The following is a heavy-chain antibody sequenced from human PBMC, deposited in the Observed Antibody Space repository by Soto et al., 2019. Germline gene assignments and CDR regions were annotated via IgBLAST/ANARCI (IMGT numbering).Heavy chain of an antibody. D-gene: IGHD2-2*01. V-gene: IGHV3-23*03. J-gene: IGHJ3*01. Sequence: GGSLRLSCEASGFTFKSYAMSWVRQAPGKGPEWVSHINRGASSTYYADSVKGRFTISRDNSKNTLYLQMNSLSVEDTALYYCAKMLWINDGFDVWGQGAQVTVSS. CDR2: INRGASST. CDR3: AKMLWINDGFDV. CDR1: GFTFKSYA.